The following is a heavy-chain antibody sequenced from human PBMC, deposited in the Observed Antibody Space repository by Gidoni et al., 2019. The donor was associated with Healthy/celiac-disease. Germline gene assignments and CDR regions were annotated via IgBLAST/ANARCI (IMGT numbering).Heavy chain of an antibody. Sequence: EVQLVESGGGLVKPGGSLRLSCAASGFTFSSYSMNWVRQAPGKGLEWVSSISSSSSYIYYADSVKGRFTISRDNAKNSLYLQMNSLRAEDTAVYYCARDWSLHYYDSSGFSDIWGQGTM. CDR1: GFTFSSYS. CDR3: ARDWSLHYYDSSGFSDI. V-gene: IGHV3-21*01. J-gene: IGHJ3*02. D-gene: IGHD3-22*01. CDR2: ISSSSSYI.